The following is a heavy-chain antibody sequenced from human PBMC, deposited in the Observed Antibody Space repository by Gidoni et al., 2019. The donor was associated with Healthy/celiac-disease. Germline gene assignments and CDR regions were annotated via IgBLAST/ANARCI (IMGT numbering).Heavy chain of an antibody. V-gene: IGHV3-23*01. D-gene: IGHD3-3*01. Sequence: EVQLLESGGGLVQPGGSLRLSCAASGFTFSSYAMSWVRQAPGQGLEWVSAISGSGGSTYYADSVKGRFTISRDNSKNTLYLQMNSLRAEDTAVYYCAKDRRRFGVEKGEGGNDYWGQGTLVTVSS. CDR3: AKDRRRFGVEKGEGGNDY. CDR1: GFTFSSYA. CDR2: ISGSGGST. J-gene: IGHJ4*02.